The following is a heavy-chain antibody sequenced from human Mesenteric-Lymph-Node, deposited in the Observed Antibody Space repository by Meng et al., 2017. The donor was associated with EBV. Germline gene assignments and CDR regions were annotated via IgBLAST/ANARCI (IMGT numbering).Heavy chain of an antibody. V-gene: IGHV4-34*01. Sequence: QVQLQQWGAGLFKPSETLSLTCFIYGGSFSGYSWNWIRQAPGKGLEWIGKIHHSETADYNPPLEDRVIISADTSKNQFSLKLTSVTAADTAVYYCARQGYCRTTTCSTWFDPWGQGTLVTVSS. CDR1: GGSFSGYS. CDR2: IHHSETA. CDR3: ARQGYCRTTTCSTWFDP. D-gene: IGHD2-2*01. J-gene: IGHJ5*02.